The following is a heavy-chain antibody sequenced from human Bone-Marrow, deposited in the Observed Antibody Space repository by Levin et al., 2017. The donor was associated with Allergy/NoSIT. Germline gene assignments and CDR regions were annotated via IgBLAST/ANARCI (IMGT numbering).Heavy chain of an antibody. Sequence: GESLKISCEASGFTFKNYWMTWVRQAPGKGLEWVANIKEDGSETSYVDSVKGRFTISRDNGEKSLFLQMNSLRADDTAVYYCARVSDFWSGLVAYYYYDMDVWGKGTTVTVSS. D-gene: IGHD3-3*01. CDR1: GFTFKNYW. V-gene: IGHV3-7*03. CDR2: IKEDGSET. J-gene: IGHJ6*03. CDR3: ARVSDFWSGLVAYYYYDMDV.